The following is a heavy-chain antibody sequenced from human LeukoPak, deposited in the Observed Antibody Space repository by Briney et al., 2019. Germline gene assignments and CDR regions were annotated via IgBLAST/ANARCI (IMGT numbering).Heavy chain of an antibody. D-gene: IGHD6-6*01. CDR3: AREGEYSSSPHNWFDP. Sequence: GESLQISCQGSGSSFTNYWIGWVRQLPGKGLEWMGIIYPGDSDTKYSPSFQGQVTISADKSINTAYLQWSSLKVSDTAMYYCAREGEYSSSPHNWFDPWGQGTLVTVSS. CDR1: GSSFTNYW. CDR2: IYPGDSDT. J-gene: IGHJ5*02. V-gene: IGHV5-51*01.